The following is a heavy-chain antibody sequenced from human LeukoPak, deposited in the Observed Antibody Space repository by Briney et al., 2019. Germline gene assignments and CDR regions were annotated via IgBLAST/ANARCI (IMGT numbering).Heavy chain of an antibody. Sequence: ASVKVSCTASGYTFTNYDINWVRQATGQGLEWMGWMNPNNGNAVYAPTFRGRVTMTRNTSIGSAYMELSTLTSDDTAVYYCAGAGKNPGSPNDAFDIWGQGPMVTVSS. J-gene: IGHJ3*02. CDR3: AGAGKNPGSPNDAFDI. CDR2: MNPNNGNA. V-gene: IGHV1-8*01. CDR1: GYTFTNYD. D-gene: IGHD3-10*01.